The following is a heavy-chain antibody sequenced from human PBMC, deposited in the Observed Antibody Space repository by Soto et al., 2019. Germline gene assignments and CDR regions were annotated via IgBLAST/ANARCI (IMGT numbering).Heavy chain of an antibody. Sequence: GASVKVSCKASGYTFTSYGISWVRQAPGQGLEWMGWMNPNSGNTGYAQKFQGRVTMTRNTSISTAYMELSSLRSEDTAVYYCARGQRCTNGVCFDYWGQGTLVTVSS. D-gene: IGHD2-8*01. CDR1: GYTFTSYG. CDR2: MNPNSGNT. J-gene: IGHJ4*02. CDR3: ARGQRCTNGVCFDY. V-gene: IGHV1-8*02.